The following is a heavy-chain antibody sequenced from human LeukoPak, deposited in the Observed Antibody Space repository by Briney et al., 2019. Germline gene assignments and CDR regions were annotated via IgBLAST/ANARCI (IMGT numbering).Heavy chain of an antibody. J-gene: IGHJ5*02. D-gene: IGHD1-14*01. Sequence: PGGSLRLSCAASGFSFSNYAVHWVRQAPGKGLEWVTIIWYDGSNKDYADSVKGRFTISRDNSKNTLYLQMNSLRAEDTALYYGTRTTGNHSYHWGQGTLVTVSS. V-gene: IGHV3-33*01. CDR1: GFSFSNYA. CDR2: IWYDGSNK. CDR3: TRTTGNHSYH.